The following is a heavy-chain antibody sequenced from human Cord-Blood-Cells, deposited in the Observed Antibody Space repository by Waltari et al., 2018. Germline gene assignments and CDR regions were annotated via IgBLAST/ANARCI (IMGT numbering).Heavy chain of an antibody. CDR2: IYYSGST. D-gene: IGHD1-26*01. J-gene: IGHJ4*02. CDR3: ARHFTSIGIDY. CDR1: GGSISSSSYY. V-gene: IGHV4-39*01. Sequence: QLQLQESGPGLVKPSETLSLTCTVSGGSISSSSYYWGWIRQPPGKGLEWIGSIYYSGSTYYNPSLKSRVTISVDTSKNQFSLKLSSVTAADTAVYYCARHFTSIGIDYWGQGTLVTVSS.